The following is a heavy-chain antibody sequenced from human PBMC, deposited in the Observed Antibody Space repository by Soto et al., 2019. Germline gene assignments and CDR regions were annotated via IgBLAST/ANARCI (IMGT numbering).Heavy chain of an antibody. J-gene: IGHJ4*02. V-gene: IGHV3-15*07. CDR2: IKSKTDGGTT. D-gene: IGHD6-13*01. Sequence: EVQLVESGGGLVKPGGSLRLSCAASGFTFSNAWMNWVRQAPGKGLEWVGRIKSKTDGGTTDYAAPVKGRFTISRDDSXXTLYLQMNSLKTEDTAVYYCTTEGSGIAGGIGMDYWGQGTLVTVSS. CDR1: GFTFSNAW. CDR3: TTEGSGIAGGIGMDY.